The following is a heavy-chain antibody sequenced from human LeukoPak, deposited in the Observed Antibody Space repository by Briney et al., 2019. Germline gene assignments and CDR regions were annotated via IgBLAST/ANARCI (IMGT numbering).Heavy chain of an antibody. J-gene: IGHJ4*02. V-gene: IGHV4-4*07. CDR3: ARHVRSGYSSYYFDY. Sequence: SDTLSLTCSVSGASISLYYWSWIRQSAGKRPEWIGRVHATGTTNYNPSLKSRVTLSVDTFKRQFSLKLKSVTAADTAVYYCARHVRSGYSSYYFDYWGQGTLVTVSS. CDR1: GASISLYY. CDR2: VHATGTT. D-gene: IGHD3-22*01.